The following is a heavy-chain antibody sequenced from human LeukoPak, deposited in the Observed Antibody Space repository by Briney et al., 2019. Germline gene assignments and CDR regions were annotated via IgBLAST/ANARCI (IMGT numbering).Heavy chain of an antibody. CDR3: ARRRGVAAFDY. CDR1: GGSISSSNSY. J-gene: IGHJ4*02. D-gene: IGHD2-15*01. V-gene: IGHV4-39*01. CDR2: VHYTGST. Sequence: PSETLSLTCAISGGSISSSNSYWDWIRQPPGKGLEWIGYVHYTGSTHYNPALKSRLTISADTSKNQFALKMTSMTAADTAVYYCARRRGVAAFDYWGQGTLVTVSS.